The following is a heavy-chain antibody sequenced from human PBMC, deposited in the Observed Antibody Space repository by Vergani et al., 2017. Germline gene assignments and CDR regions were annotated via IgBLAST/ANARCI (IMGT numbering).Heavy chain of an antibody. J-gene: IGHJ4*02. D-gene: IGHD1-14*01. V-gene: IGHV4-59*01. Sequence: QVQLKESGPGLLRPSETLALTCPVSGGSPSGYYWNWIRQTPGEGLDWIGDVVASGYFNSNPSLKTRVSMSSDTSSNQFSLMLSSVTVADTAVYYCARSIVSRNPPDYFDNWGQGTLVTVSS. CDR3: ARSIVSRNPPDYFDN. CDR2: VVASGYF. CDR1: GGSPSGYY.